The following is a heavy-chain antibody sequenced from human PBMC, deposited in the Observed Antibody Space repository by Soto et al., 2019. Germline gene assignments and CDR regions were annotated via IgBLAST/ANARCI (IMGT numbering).Heavy chain of an antibody. D-gene: IGHD2-2*01. CDR3: ARPVVPAAMSNYYYMDV. CDR2: MNPNSGNT. V-gene: IGHV1-8*01. J-gene: IGHJ6*03. CDR1: GYTFTSYD. Sequence: ASVKVSCKASGYTFTSYDINWVRQATGQGLEWMGWMNPNSGNTGYAQKFQGRVTMTRNTSKSTAYMELSSLRSEDTAVYYCARPVVPAAMSNYYYMDVWGKGTTVTASS.